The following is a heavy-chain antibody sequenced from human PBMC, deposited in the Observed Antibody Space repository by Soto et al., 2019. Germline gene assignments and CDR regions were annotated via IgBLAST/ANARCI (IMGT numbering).Heavy chain of an antibody. V-gene: IGHV4-38-2*02. CDR1: GDSIIGGYH. D-gene: IGHD3-22*01. Sequence: SETLSLTCSVSGDSIIGGYHWAFIRQPPGMRLEWVASIFHTGTTYYNPSLTSRVTISVDTSKNQFSLKLSSVTAADSAVYYCARTDSFGYFQFWGQGTLVTVSS. CDR2: IFHTGTT. CDR3: ARTDSFGYFQF. J-gene: IGHJ4*02.